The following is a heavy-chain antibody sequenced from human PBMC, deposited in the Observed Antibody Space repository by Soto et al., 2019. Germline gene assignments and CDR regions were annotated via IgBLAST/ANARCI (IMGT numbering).Heavy chain of an antibody. CDR3: AADLVLVPAASPFYYGMDV. CDR1: GFTFTSSA. V-gene: IGHV1-58*01. D-gene: IGHD2-2*01. J-gene: IGHJ6*02. CDR2: IVVGSGNT. Sequence: ASVKVSCKASGFTFTSSAVQWVRQARGQRLEWIGWIVVGSGNTNYAQKFQERVTITRDMSTSTAYMELSSLRSEDTAVYYCAADLVLVPAASPFYYGMDVWGQGTTVTVSS.